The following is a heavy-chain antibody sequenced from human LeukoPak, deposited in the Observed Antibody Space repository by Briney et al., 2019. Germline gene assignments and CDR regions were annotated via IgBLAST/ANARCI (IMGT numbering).Heavy chain of an antibody. V-gene: IGHV3-15*01. CDR1: GFTFINAW. D-gene: IGHD2-2*01. J-gene: IGHJ4*02. CDR3: TTGATGFCSSTSCYLIDH. CDR2: IRSKADGGTA. Sequence: GGSLRLSCAASGFTFINAWMSWIRQAPGKGLEWVARIRSKADGGTADYPAPVKGRFTISRDDSKNTLHLQMNSLKAEDTAVYYCTTGATGFCSSTSCYLIDHWGQGTLVTVSS.